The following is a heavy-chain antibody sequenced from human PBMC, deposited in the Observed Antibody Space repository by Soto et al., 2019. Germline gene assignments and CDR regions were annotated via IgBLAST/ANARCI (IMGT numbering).Heavy chain of an antibody. CDR1: GFTFDDFA. D-gene: IGHD5-18*01. J-gene: IGHJ4*02. CDR3: AKGGCSRTSTSGYQDTAVASGFHY. CDR2: SSWNSGSI. Sequence: EVQLVESGGGLVQPGRSLGLSCAASGFTFDDFAIHWVRQARGKGLDGVAGSSWNSGSIGYADGVKGRFTISRDNAKSSLYLQMNSLRGEDTALYYCAKGGCSRTSTSGYQDTAVASGFHYCCQGTLVIVSS. V-gene: IGHV3-9*01.